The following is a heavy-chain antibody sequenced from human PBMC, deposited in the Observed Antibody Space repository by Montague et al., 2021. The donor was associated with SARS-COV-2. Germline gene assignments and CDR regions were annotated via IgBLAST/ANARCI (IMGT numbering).Heavy chain of an antibody. J-gene: IGHJ6*02. CDR2: IYYSGST. CDR1: GGSISSYY. CDR3: ARSGGVYDYVWGCYLGRSTYYGMDL. D-gene: IGHD3-16*01. V-gene: IGHV4-59*01. Sequence: SETLSLTCTVSGGSISSYYWSWIRQPPGKGLEWIGYIYYSGSTNYNPSLKSRVTISVDTSKNQFSLKLSSVTAADTAVYYCARSGGVYDYVWGCYLGRSTYYGMDLWGQGTTVTVSS.